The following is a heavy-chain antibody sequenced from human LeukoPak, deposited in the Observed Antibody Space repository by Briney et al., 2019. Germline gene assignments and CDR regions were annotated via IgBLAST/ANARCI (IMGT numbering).Heavy chain of an antibody. D-gene: IGHD6-13*01. V-gene: IGHV3-66*01. Sequence: PGGSLRLSCAASGFTVSSNYMSWVRQAPGKGLEWVSVIYSGGSTYYADSVKGRFTISRDNSKNTLYLQMNSLRAEDTAVYYCAVSYSSSWYYFDYWGQGTLVTVSS. CDR3: AVSYSSSWYYFDY. J-gene: IGHJ4*02. CDR1: GFTVSSNY. CDR2: IYSGGST.